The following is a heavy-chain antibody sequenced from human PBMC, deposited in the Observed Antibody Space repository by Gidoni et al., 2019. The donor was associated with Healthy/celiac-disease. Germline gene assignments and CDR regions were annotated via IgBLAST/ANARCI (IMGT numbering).Heavy chain of an antibody. D-gene: IGHD3-10*01. CDR1: GDSFTSSNYY. CDR2: ISYSGNT. Sequence: QLQLQESGPGLVKPSETLSLPCTVSGDSFTSSNYYWGWIRQPPGKGLECLGNISYSGNTYYNPSLKSRVILSVDTSKNQCSLKMSSVTATDTAVYYCARGSVEGYYFDYWGQGTLVTVSS. J-gene: IGHJ4*02. V-gene: IGHV4-39*01. CDR3: ARGSVEGYYFDY.